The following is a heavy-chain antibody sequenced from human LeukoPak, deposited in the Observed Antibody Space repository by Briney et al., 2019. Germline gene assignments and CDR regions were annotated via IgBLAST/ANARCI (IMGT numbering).Heavy chain of an antibody. CDR1: GVSISSYY. D-gene: IGHD3-22*01. Sequence: KTSETLSLTCTVSGVSISSYYWSWIRQPPGKGLEWIGYIYYSGSTNYNPSLKSRVTISVDTSKNQFSLKLTSVTTADTAVYYCAGEDYFDSSGYASWRFDIWGQGTMVTVSS. V-gene: IGHV4-59*01. J-gene: IGHJ3*02. CDR2: IYYSGST. CDR3: AGEDYFDSSGYASWRFDI.